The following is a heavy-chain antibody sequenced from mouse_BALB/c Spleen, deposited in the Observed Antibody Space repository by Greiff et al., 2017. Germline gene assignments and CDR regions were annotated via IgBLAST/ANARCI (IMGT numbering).Heavy chain of an antibody. V-gene: IGHV1S81*02. Sequence: QVQLQQPGAELVKPGASVKLSCKASGYTFTSYWMHWVKQRPGQGLEWIGEINPSNGRSNYNEKFKSKATLTVDKSSSTAYMQLSSLTSEDSAVYYCARSDDGYYEGYAMDYWGQGTSVTVSS. D-gene: IGHD2-3*01. CDR1: GYTFTSYW. J-gene: IGHJ4*01. CDR3: ARSDDGYYEGYAMDY. CDR2: INPSNGRS.